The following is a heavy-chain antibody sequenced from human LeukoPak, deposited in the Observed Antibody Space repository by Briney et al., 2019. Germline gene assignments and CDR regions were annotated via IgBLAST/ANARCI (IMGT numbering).Heavy chain of an antibody. J-gene: IGHJ3*02. CDR1: GFTFSSYS. CDR2: IWYDGSNK. V-gene: IGHV3-33*06. Sequence: GGSLRLSCAASGFTFSSYSMHWVRQAPGKGLEWVAVIWYDGSNKYYADSVKGRFTISRDNSKNTLYLQMNSLRAEDTAVYYCAKASSFGAFDIWGQGTMVTVSS. D-gene: IGHD3-10*01. CDR3: AKASSFGAFDI.